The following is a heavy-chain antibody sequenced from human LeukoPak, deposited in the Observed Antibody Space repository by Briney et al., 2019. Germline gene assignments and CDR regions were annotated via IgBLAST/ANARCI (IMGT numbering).Heavy chain of an antibody. CDR3: AGGSGWYYY. V-gene: IGHV3-7*01. CDR2: IKQDGSKK. J-gene: IGHJ4*02. Sequence: GGSLRLSCVASGFTSSNHWMSWVRQAPGKGLEWVANIKQDGSKKYYLDSVKGRFTVSRDNAKNSLYLQMNSLRAEDTAVYYCAGGSGWYYYWGRGALVTVSS. D-gene: IGHD6-19*01. CDR1: GFTSSNHW.